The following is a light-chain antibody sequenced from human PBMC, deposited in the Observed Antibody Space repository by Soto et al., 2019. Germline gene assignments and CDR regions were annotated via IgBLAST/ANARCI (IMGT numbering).Light chain of an antibody. V-gene: IGKV3-20*01. Sequence: EIVLTQSPDTLSLSPGERANLYCRASQSVSSSYLAWYQQTPGKAPRLLIYGTSNRATGIPDRFSGSGYGTDFTFTISRLEPEDFAVYYCQQYGNSRWTFGQGTKGDIK. J-gene: IGKJ1*01. CDR1: QSVSSSY. CDR2: GTS. CDR3: QQYGNSRWT.